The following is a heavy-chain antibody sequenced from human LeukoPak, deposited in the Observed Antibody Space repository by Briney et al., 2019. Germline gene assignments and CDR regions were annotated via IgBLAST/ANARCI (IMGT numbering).Heavy chain of an antibody. CDR3: TGYCSGGSCYLRDY. D-gene: IGHD2-15*01. V-gene: IGHV3-30*04. Sequence: GGSLRLSCAASGFTFSSYAMHWVRQAPGKGLEWVAVISYDGSNKYYADSVKGRFTISRDNSKNTLYLQMNSLRAEDTAVYYCTGYCSGGSCYLRDYWGQGTLVTVSS. CDR1: GFTFSSYA. J-gene: IGHJ4*02. CDR2: ISYDGSNK.